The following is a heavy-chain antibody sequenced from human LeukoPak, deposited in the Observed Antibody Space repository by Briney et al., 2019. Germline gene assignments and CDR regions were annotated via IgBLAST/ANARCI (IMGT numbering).Heavy chain of an antibody. D-gene: IGHD2-2*01. CDR3: ARGWCSSTSCYGVYYYYGMDV. V-gene: IGHV1-69*13. CDR2: IIPIFGTA. CDR1: GGTFSSYA. Sequence: ASVKVSCKASGGTFSSYAISWVRQAPGQGLEWMGGIIPIFGTANYAQKFQGRVTITADESTSTAYMELSSLRSEDTAVYYCARGWCSSTSCYGVYYYYGMDVWGKGTTVTVSS. J-gene: IGHJ6*04.